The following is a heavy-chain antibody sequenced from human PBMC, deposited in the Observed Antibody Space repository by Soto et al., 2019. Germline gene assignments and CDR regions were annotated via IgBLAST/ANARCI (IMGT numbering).Heavy chain of an antibody. Sequence: EVQLVESGGGLVQPGGSLRLSCAATGFTFSSYWKSWVRQAPGKGLEWVANIKQDGSEKYYVDSVKGRFTISRDNDKNSLYLQMNGLRAEDTAVYYCARVRGVINYFDYWGQGTLVTVSS. D-gene: IGHD3-10*01. CDR2: IKQDGSEK. CDR1: GFTFSSYW. V-gene: IGHV3-7*05. J-gene: IGHJ4*02. CDR3: ARVRGVINYFDY.